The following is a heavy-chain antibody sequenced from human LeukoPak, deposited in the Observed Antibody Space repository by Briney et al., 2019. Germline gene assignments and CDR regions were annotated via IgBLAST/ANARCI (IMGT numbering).Heavy chain of an antibody. D-gene: IGHD6-19*01. CDR3: ASTLAVAANGADY. J-gene: IGHJ4*02. CDR2: ISSSSSYI. Sequence: GGSLRLSCAASGFTFSSYSMNWVRQAPGKGLEWVSSISSSSSYIYYADSVKGRFTISRDNAKNSLYLQMNSLRAEDTAVYYCASTLAVAANGADYWGQGTLVTVSS. CDR1: GFTFSSYS. V-gene: IGHV3-21*01.